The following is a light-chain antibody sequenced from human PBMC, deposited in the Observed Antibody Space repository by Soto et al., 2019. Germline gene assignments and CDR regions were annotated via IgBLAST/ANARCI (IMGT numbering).Light chain of an antibody. CDR1: SSDV. V-gene: IGLV2-14*03. CDR2: AVT. Sequence: QSALTQPASVSGSPGQSITISCTGSSSDVSWYQHHPGEAPKLVIYAVTNRPSGISNRFSGSKSGNTASLTISGLQAEDEADYYCSSYTTNRVVFGGGTQLTVL. J-gene: IGLJ2*01. CDR3: SSYTTNRVV.